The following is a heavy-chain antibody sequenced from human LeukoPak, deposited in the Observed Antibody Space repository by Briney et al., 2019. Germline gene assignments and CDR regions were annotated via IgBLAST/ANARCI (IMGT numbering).Heavy chain of an antibody. CDR3: ARIPLGYSGAYYFDY. Sequence: SEALSLTCTVSRGSISGSIRSYYWSWLRQPPGKGLEWIGYISSSGSTNDNPSLRSRVTISVDTSKNQFFLNLSSVSAADTAVYYCARIPLGYSGAYYFDYWGQGTLVTVSP. CDR2: ISSSGST. D-gene: IGHD5-12*01. J-gene: IGHJ4*02. V-gene: IGHV4-4*09. CDR1: RGSISGSIRSYY.